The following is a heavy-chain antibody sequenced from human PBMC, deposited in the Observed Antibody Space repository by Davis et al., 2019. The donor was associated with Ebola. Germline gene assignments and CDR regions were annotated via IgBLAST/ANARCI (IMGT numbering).Heavy chain of an antibody. J-gene: IGHJ2*01. CDR1: GFTFSSYW. CDR2: INSDGTFT. V-gene: IGHV3-74*01. Sequence: GESLKISCAASGFTFSSYWMHWVRQAPGKGLVWVSRINSDGTFTTYADSVKGRFTISRDNAKNTLYLQMNSLRAEDTAVYYCARVLAARPWYFDLWGRGTLVTVSS. CDR3: ARVLAARPWYFDL. D-gene: IGHD6-6*01.